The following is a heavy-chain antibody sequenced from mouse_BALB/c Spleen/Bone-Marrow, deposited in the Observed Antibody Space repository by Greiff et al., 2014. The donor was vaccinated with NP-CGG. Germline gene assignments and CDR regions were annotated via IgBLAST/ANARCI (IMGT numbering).Heavy chain of an antibody. Sequence: VQLQQSGAELVKPGASVKLSCKASGYTFTSYYMYWVRQRPGQGLEWIGEINPINGGTNFSEKFKSGATLTVDKSSSTAFMQLSTLTSEDSAVYYCTRSNYGYWYFDVWGAGTTVTVSS. CDR1: GYTFTSYY. D-gene: IGHD1-1*01. CDR2: INPINGGT. V-gene: IGHV1S81*02. J-gene: IGHJ1*01. CDR3: TRSNYGYWYFDV.